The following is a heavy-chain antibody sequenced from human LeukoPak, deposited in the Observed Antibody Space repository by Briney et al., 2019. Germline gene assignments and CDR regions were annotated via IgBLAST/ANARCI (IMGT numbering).Heavy chain of an antibody. V-gene: IGHV4-59*12. CDR1: SASISSYY. CDR3: ARGPYYDSSGYSLYYYMDV. D-gene: IGHD3-22*01. J-gene: IGHJ6*03. Sequence: KPSETPSPTCTVSSASISSYYWSWIRQPPGKGLEWIGYIYYSGSTNYNPSLKSRVTISVDTSKNQFSLKLSSVTAADTAVYYCARGPYYDSSGYSLYYYMDVWGKGTTVTVSS. CDR2: IYYSGST.